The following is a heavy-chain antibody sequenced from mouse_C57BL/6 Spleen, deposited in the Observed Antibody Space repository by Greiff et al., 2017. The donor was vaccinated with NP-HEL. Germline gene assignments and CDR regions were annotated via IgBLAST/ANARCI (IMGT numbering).Heavy chain of an antibody. V-gene: IGHV14-4*01. J-gene: IGHJ2*01. CDR1: GFNIKDDY. Sequence: EVKLMESGAELVRPGASVKLSCTASGFNIKDDYMHWVKQRPEQGLEWIGWIDPENGDTEYASNFQGRVTITADTTSNTAYLQLSSLTSEDTAVYYCTTWITTVVDYFDYWGQGTTLTVSS. D-gene: IGHD1-1*01. CDR2: IDPENGDT. CDR3: TTWITTVVDYFDY.